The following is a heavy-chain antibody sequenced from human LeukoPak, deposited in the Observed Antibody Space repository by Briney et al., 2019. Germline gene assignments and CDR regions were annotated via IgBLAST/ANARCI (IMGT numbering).Heavy chain of an antibody. CDR1: GFTVSSNY. CDR2: IYSGGST. D-gene: IGHD6-19*01. Sequence: SGGSLRLSCAASGFTVSSNYMSWVRQAPGKGLEWVSVIYSGGSTYYADSVKGRFTISRDNSKNTLYLQMNSLRAEDTAVYYCAYSSGRWSFDYWGQGTLVTVSS. J-gene: IGHJ4*02. CDR3: AYSSGRWSFDY. V-gene: IGHV3-66*01.